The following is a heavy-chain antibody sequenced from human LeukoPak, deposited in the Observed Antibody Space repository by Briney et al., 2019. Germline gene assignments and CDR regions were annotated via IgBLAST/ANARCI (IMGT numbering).Heavy chain of an antibody. D-gene: IGHD3-22*01. CDR3: AREYCDSSGYHKPPYYYYGMDV. J-gene: IGHJ6*02. CDR1: GGSFSGYY. CDR2: INHSGST. Sequence: SETLSLTCAVYGGSFSGYYWSWIRQPPGKGLEWIGEINHSGSTNYNPSLKSRVTISVDTSKNQFSLKLSSVTAADTAVYYCAREYCDSSGYHKPPYYYYGMDVWGQGTTVTVSS. V-gene: IGHV4-34*01.